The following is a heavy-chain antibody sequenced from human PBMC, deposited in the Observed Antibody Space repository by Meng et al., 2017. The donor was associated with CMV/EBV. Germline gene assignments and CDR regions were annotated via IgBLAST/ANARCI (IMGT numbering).Heavy chain of an antibody. V-gene: IGHV3-23*01. CDR3: AKDSPPEGIVVVPAAIDY. CDR1: TFSSYA. Sequence: TFSSYAMSWVRQAPGKGLEWVSAISGRGGSTYYADSVKGRFTISRDNSKTTLYLQMNSLRAENTAVYYCAKDSPPEGIVVVPAAIDYWGQGTLVTVSS. CDR2: ISGRGGST. D-gene: IGHD2-2*01. J-gene: IGHJ4*02.